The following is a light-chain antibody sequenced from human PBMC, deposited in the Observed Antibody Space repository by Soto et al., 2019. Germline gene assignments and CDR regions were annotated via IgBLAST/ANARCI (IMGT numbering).Light chain of an antibody. J-gene: IGKJ2*01. CDR1: QAIGND. CDR2: GAS. V-gene: IGKV1-6*02. CDR3: LQDHNYPPT. Sequence: AVQLTQSPTSLPASVGDTVSFTCRASQAIGNDVGWYQQKPGRAPKLVIFGASSLQSGVPSRFSGSGSGTEFTLTITNLQPEDVATYYCLQDHNYPPTVGPGTQLEI.